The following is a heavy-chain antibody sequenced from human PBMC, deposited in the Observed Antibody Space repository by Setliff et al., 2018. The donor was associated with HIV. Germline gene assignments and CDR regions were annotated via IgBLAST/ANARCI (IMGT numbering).Heavy chain of an antibody. V-gene: IGHV4-38-2*02. Sequence: SETLSLTCTVSGYSISSGYYWGWIRQPPGKGLEWIGSIYHSGSTYYNPSLKSRVTISVDTSKSQFSLKLSSVTAADTAVYYCASMERGSGFSNRNYFDYWGQGTLVTVSS. CDR3: ASMERGSGFSNRNYFDY. D-gene: IGHD6-19*01. CDR2: IYHSGST. CDR1: GYSISSGYY. J-gene: IGHJ4*02.